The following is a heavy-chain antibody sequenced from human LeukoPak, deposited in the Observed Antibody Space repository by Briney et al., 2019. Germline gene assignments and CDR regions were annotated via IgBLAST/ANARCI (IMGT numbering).Heavy chain of an antibody. CDR1: GFTFSSYG. CDR2: ISYDGSNK. Sequence: PGRSLRLSCAASGFTFSSYGMHWVRQAPGKGLEWVAVISYDGSNKYYADSVKGRFTISRDNSKNTLYLQMNSLRAEDTAVYYCARDYARKVYCSSTSCYYFDYWGQGTLVTVSS. CDR3: ARDYARKVYCSSTSCYYFDY. D-gene: IGHD2-2*01. V-gene: IGHV3-30*03. J-gene: IGHJ4*02.